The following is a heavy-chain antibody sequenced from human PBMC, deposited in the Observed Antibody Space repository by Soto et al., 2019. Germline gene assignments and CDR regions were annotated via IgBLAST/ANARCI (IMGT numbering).Heavy chain of an antibody. CDR3: ARGDDYSNNWFDP. V-gene: IGHV1-2*04. CDR2: INPNSGGT. CDR1: GYTFTGYY. D-gene: IGHD4-4*01. J-gene: IGHJ5*02. Sequence: ASVKVSCKASGYTFTGYYMHWVRQAPGQGLEWMGWINPNSGGTNYAQKFQGWVTMTRDTSISTAYMELSRLRSDDTAVYYCARGDDYSNNWFDPWGQGTLVTVSS.